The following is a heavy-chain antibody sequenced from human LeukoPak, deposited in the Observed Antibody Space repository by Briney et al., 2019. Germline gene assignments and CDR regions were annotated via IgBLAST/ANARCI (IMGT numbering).Heavy chain of an antibody. J-gene: IGHJ3*02. D-gene: IGHD6-13*01. CDR3: ARNRSASIAAAGTAFDI. CDR1: GGSISSSSSY. Sequence: SETLSLTCTVSGGSISSSSSYWAWIRQPPRKGLEWIGSIYYSGSTSYNPSLKSRVTISVDTSKNQFSLKLSSVTAADTAVYYCARNRSASIAAAGTAFDIWGQGTMVTVSS. V-gene: IGHV4-39*01. CDR2: IYYSGST.